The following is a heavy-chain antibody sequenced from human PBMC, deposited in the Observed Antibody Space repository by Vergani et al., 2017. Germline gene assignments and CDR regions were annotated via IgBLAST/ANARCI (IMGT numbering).Heavy chain of an antibody. CDR3: AKARDPNCKGGNCYSYYYGLDL. V-gene: IGHV3-23*01. Sequence: EVQLLESGGGLVQPGGSLRLSCAASGFTFSSSAMSWVRQAPGKGLEWVSAISGSGGSTYYADSVKGRFTISRDNSKNTLYLQMNSLRVEDTAIYYCAKARDPNCKGGNCYSYYYGLDLWGQGTTVTVSS. J-gene: IGHJ6*02. CDR2: ISGSGGST. CDR1: GFTFSSSA. D-gene: IGHD2-21*01.